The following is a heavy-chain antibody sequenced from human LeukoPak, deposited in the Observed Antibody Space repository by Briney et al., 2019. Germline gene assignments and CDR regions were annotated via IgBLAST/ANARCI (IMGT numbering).Heavy chain of an antibody. J-gene: IGHJ4*02. CDR2: ISYDGSNK. D-gene: IGHD3-22*01. V-gene: IGHV3-30-3*01. Sequence: GRSLRLSCAASGFTFSSYAMHWVRQAPGKGLEWVAVISYDGSNKYYADSVKGRFIISRDNSKNTLYLQMNSLRAEDTAVYYCARGGERITMIVVVITNRYYFDYWGQGTLVTVSS. CDR1: GFTFSSYA. CDR3: ARGGERITMIVVVITNRYYFDY.